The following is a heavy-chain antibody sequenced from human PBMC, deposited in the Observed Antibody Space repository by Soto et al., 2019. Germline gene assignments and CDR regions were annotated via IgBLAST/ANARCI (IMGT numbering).Heavy chain of an antibody. CDR2: IYYSGNT. Sequence: QVQLQESGPGLVKSSETLSLTCTVSYGSFSPYYWSWIRQPPGRGLEWIGYIYYSGNTNYNPSLMSRVTISIDTSINQFSLRLTSVTAADTAVYYCARTEGLKDFWSGFSYPFDFWGQGTLVTVSA. CDR1: YGSFSPYY. CDR3: ARTEGLKDFWSGFSYPFDF. V-gene: IGHV4-59*01. D-gene: IGHD3-3*01. J-gene: IGHJ4*02.